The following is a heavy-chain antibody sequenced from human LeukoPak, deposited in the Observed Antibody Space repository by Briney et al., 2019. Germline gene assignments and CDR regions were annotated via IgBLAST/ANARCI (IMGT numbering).Heavy chain of an antibody. CDR3: ARDRSGSYTY. CDR2: VSGDGDST. V-gene: IGHV3-43*02. Sequence: GGSLRLSCAASGFTFDEHAMHWVRQGPGKGLEWVSLVSGDGDSTYYADSVRGRLTISRDNSKNSLYLQMNSLRAEDTAVYYCARDRSGSYTYWGQGTLVTVSS. D-gene: IGHD1-26*01. J-gene: IGHJ4*02. CDR1: GFTFDEHA.